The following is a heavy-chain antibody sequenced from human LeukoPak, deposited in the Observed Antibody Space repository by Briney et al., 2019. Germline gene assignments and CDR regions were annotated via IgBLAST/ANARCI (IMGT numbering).Heavy chain of an antibody. CDR2: ISYDGSLK. Sequence: GGSLRLSCAASGFTFSNFGMHWVRQAPGKGLEWVAVISYDGSLKHYLDSVKGRFTISRDNSKSMLYLQMDSLRVEDTAVYYCAKKYSYGSGAGDALDIWGHGTLVTVSS. CDR1: GFTFSNFG. V-gene: IGHV3-30*18. CDR3: AKKYSYGSGAGDALDI. D-gene: IGHD3-10*01. J-gene: IGHJ3*02.